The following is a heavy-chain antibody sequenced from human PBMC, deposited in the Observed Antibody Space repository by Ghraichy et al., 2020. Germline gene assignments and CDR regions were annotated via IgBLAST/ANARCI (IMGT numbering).Heavy chain of an antibody. J-gene: IGHJ4*02. Sequence: GGSLRLSCAASGFTFSDYYMSWIRQAPGKGLEWVSYISSSGSTIYYADSVKGRFTISRDNAKNSLYLQMNSLRAEDTAVYYCVRASRDGYNWYYFDYWGQGTLVTVSS. CDR1: GFTFSDYY. CDR2: ISSSGSTI. V-gene: IGHV3-11*01. D-gene: IGHD5-24*01. CDR3: VRASRDGYNWYYFDY.